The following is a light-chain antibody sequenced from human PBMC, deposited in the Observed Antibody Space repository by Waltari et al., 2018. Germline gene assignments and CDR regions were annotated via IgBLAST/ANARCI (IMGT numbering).Light chain of an antibody. CDR1: KLGDKY. CDR3: QAWDTSTANV. CDR2: QDI. V-gene: IGLV3-1*01. Sequence: SDDLTQAPSVSVSPGQTASIACSGDKLGDKYVSWYQLKPGQSPVLIIYQDIKRPSGIPERFSGSTPGNTATLTITGTQAMDEADYYCQAWDTSTANVFGTGTKVTVL. J-gene: IGLJ1*01.